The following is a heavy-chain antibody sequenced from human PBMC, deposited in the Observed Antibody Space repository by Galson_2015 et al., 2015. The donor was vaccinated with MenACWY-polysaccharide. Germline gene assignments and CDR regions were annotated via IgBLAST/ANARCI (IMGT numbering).Heavy chain of an antibody. CDR1: GYSVTRHW. Sequence: QSGAEVKKPGESLEISCKGYGYSVTRHWIGWVRQMPGKGLEWMGIIYPADSDTRYSPSFHGNVTISADKSIRTAYLQWSSLKASDTAVYYCARLSATGTVTFDYWGQGTLVTVSS. CDR2: IYPADSDT. CDR3: ARLSATGTVTFDY. V-gene: IGHV5-51*03. D-gene: IGHD4-17*01. J-gene: IGHJ4*02.